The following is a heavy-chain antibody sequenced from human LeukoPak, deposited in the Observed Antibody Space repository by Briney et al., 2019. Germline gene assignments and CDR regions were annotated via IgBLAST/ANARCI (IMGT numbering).Heavy chain of an antibody. CDR1: GGSFSGYY. D-gene: IGHD6-19*01. CDR3: ARDRYSSGWYAFDY. J-gene: IGHJ4*02. Sequence: SETLSLTCAVYGGSFSGYYWSWIRQPPGKGLEWIGEINHSGSTNYNPSLKSRVTISVDTSKNQFSLKLSSVTAADTAVYYCARDRYSSGWYAFDYWGQGTLVTVSS. CDR2: INHSGST. V-gene: IGHV4-34*01.